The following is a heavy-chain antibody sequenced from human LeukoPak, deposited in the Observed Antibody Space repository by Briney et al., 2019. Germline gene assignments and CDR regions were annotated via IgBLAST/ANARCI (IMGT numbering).Heavy chain of an antibody. CDR1: GFTFSNYA. V-gene: IGHV3-23*01. J-gene: IGHJ4*02. CDR2: ITGGRSGI. Sequence: PGASLRLSCAASGFTFSNYAMSSLRQAPGQGLAWVSAITGGRSGIYYPDSMNRRFTISRDHSKNTLYLQINSLRAEDTAVYYCAKWGDYDVLTGYYVSDYWGQGTLVTVSS. CDR3: AKWGDYDVLTGYYVSDY. D-gene: IGHD3-9*01.